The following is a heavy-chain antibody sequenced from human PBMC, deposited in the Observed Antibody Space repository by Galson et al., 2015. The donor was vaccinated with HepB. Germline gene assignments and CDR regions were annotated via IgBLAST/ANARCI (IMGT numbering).Heavy chain of an antibody. J-gene: IGHJ6*02. CDR3: ARDSFEYNTGYPVPRNFGVDV. V-gene: IGHV6-1*01. CDR2: TYYRSKWYN. D-gene: IGHD3-9*01. Sequence: SAISGDSVSSSTSAWNWIRQSPSRALEWLGRTYYRSKWYNDYAVSVKSRITINPDTSKNHFSLQLSSVTPDDTAVYYLARDSFEYNTGYPVPRNFGVDVWGQGTTVTVSS. CDR1: GDSVSSSTSA.